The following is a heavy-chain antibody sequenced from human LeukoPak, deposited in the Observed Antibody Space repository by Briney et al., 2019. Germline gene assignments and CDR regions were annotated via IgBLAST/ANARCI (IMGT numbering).Heavy chain of an antibody. J-gene: IGHJ4*02. V-gene: IGHV3-11*04. CDR1: GFTFSDYY. D-gene: IGHD1-26*01. CDR2: ISSSGSSI. Sequence: GGSLRLSCAASGFTFSDYYMSWIRQAPGKGLEWISYISSSGSSIQYADSVRGRFTISRDNAKTPLYLQMNSLRAEDTSVYYCARSAQWELPDYWGQGTLVTASS. CDR3: ARSAQWELPDY.